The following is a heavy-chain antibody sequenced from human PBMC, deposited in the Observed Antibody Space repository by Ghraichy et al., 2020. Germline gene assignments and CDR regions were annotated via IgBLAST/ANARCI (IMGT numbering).Heavy chain of an antibody. CDR2: ISSSSSYI. Sequence: GGSLRLSCAASGFTFSSYSMNWVRQAPGKGLEWVSSISSSSSYIYYADSVKGRFTISRDNAKNSLYLQMNSLRAEDTAVYYCAREARAPNYYDSSGYYEYWGQGTLVTVSS. CDR1: GFTFSSYS. J-gene: IGHJ4*02. CDR3: AREARAPNYYDSSGYYEY. V-gene: IGHV3-21*01. D-gene: IGHD3-22*01.